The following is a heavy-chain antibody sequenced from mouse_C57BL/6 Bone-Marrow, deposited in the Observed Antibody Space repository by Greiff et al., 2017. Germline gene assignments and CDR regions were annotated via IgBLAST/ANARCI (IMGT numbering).Heavy chain of an antibody. D-gene: IGHD1-1*01. Sequence: QVQLQQPGAELVKPGASVKMSCKASGYTFTSYWITWVKQRPGQGLEWIGDIYPGSGSTNYNEKLKSKATLTVDPSSSTAYMQLSSLTAEDSAVDYCARKATVVGEGFAYVCQGTLVTVSA. CDR1: GYTFTSYW. J-gene: IGHJ3*01. V-gene: IGHV1-55*01. CDR3: ARKATVVGEGFAY. CDR2: IYPGSGST.